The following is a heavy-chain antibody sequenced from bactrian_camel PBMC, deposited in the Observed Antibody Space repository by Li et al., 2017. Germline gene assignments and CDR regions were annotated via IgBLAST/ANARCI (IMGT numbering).Heavy chain of an antibody. CDR3: AAVKSRACTVVAGSVWSDFGY. Sequence: VQLVESGGGSVQAGGSLRLSCAASGLPASTMGWFRQAPGKEREGVAAIDNAGSATYTYAVQGRFTISKDNAKNTLYLQMNDLKPEDTAEYTCAAVKSRACTVVAGSVWSDFGYWGQGTQVTVS. J-gene: IGHJ6*01. CDR2: IDNAGSAT. CDR1: GLPAST. D-gene: IGHD6*01. V-gene: IGHV3S31*01.